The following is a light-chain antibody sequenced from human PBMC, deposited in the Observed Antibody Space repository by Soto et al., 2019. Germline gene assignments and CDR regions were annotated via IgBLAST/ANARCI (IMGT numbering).Light chain of an antibody. V-gene: IGKV3-15*01. CDR3: QQYNNWPPLYT. J-gene: IGKJ2*01. CDR2: GAS. Sequence: EIVMTQSPATLSVSPGERATLSCRASQSVSSNLAWYQQKPGQAPRLLIYGASTRATGIPARFSGSGSGTEFTLIISSLQSEDFAVYYCQQYNNWPPLYTFGQGNKMEI. CDR1: QSVSSN.